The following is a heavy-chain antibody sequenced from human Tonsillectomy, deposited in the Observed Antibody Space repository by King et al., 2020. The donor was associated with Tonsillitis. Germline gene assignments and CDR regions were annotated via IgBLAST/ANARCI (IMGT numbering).Heavy chain of an antibody. CDR1: GFTFRTYS. Sequence: VQLVESGGGLVKPGGSLRLSCAASGFTFRTYSMNWVRQAPGKGLEWVSAISSSSSSIYYADSVKGRFTMSRDNAKNSLYLQMNSLRAEDTAVYYCARVRATPGNWEAAAVLFYGLDVWGQGTPVTV. J-gene: IGHJ6*02. CDR2: ISSSSSSI. D-gene: IGHD6-25*01. V-gene: IGHV3-21*01. CDR3: ARVRATPGNWEAAAVLFYGLDV.